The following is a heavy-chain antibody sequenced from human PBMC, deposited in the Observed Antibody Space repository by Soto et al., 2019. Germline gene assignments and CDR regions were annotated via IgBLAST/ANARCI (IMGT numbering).Heavy chain of an antibody. D-gene: IGHD3-3*01. CDR1: GYTFTSYA. CDR2: INAGNGNT. Sequence: ASVKVSCKASGYTFTSYAIDWVRQAPGQRLEWMGWINAGNGNTKYSQKFQGRVTITRDTSTSTAYMELSSLRSEDTAVYYCARARITIFGVVNSYYYYYGMDVWGQGTTVTVSS. CDR3: ARARITIFGVVNSYYYYYGMDV. V-gene: IGHV1-3*01. J-gene: IGHJ6*02.